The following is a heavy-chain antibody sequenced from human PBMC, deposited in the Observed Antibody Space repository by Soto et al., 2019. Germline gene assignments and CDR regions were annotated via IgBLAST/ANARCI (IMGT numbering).Heavy chain of an antibody. CDR1: GFTFSDFA. D-gene: IGHD3-16*01. J-gene: IGHJ4*02. CDR2: IYGGGNGP. CDR3: AKMEGMDPWGYSFDY. V-gene: IGHV3-23*01. Sequence: EVQVLESGGGLVQPGGSLRLSCAATGFTFSDFAMSWVRQAPGKGLEWVSRIYGGGNGPHYADSVKGRVTISRDNSKNTLYLQMNSLRAEDTAVYYCAKMEGMDPWGYSFDYWGQGTLVTVSS.